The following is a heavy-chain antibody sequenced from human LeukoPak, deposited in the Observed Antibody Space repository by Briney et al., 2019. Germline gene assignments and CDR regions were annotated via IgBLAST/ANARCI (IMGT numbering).Heavy chain of an antibody. CDR2: INHSGST. D-gene: IGHD3-16*01. J-gene: IGHJ6*03. CDR3: ARDGVYYYMDV. Sequence: PSETLSLTCAVYGGSFSGYYWSWIRQPPGKGLEWIGEINHSGSTNYNPSLKSRVTISVDTSKNQFSLKLSSVTAADTAVYYCARDGVYYYMDVWGKGTTVTVSS. CDR1: GGSFSGYY. V-gene: IGHV4-34*01.